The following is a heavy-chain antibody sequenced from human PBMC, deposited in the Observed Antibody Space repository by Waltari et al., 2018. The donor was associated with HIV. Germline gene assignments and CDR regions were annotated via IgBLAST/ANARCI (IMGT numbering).Heavy chain of an antibody. Sequence: EVLLLESGGGLVQPGGSLSLSCAASGFPFSSYAISWVCQAPGKGLEWVSAISGRGGSTYYADSVKGRFTISRDNSKNTLYLQMNSLRAEDTAVYYCAKDPMDIVATINYYGMDVWGQGTTVTVSS. V-gene: IGHV3-23*01. J-gene: IGHJ6*02. CDR3: AKDPMDIVATINYYGMDV. CDR1: GFPFSSYA. D-gene: IGHD5-12*01. CDR2: ISGRGGST.